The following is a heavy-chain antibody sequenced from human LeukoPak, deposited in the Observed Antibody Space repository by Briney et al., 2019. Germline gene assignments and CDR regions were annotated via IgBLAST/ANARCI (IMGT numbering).Heavy chain of an antibody. CDR1: GGTFTSYY. D-gene: IGHD4-17*01. J-gene: IGHJ4*02. V-gene: IGHV1-69*04. CDR3: AREFFDYGDYGAIDY. CDR2: IIPILGIA. Sequence: SVKVSCKASGGTFTSYYISWVRQAPGQGLEWMGRIIPILGIANYAQKFQGRVTITRDKSTSTAYMELSSLRSEDTAVYYCAREFFDYGDYGAIDYWGQGTLVTVSS.